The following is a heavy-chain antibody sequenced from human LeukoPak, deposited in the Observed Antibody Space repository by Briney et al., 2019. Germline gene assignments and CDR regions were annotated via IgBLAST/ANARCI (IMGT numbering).Heavy chain of an antibody. Sequence: TSETLSLTCTVSGYSISSGYYWGWIRPPPGKGLEWIGSIYHSGSTYYNPSLKSRVTISVDTSKNQFSLKQSSVTAADTAVYYCARIPSGLYYYYYMDVWGKGTTVTVSS. D-gene: IGHD3-3*01. CDR1: GYSISSGYY. J-gene: IGHJ6*03. CDR2: IYHSGST. V-gene: IGHV4-38-2*02. CDR3: ARIPSGLYYYYYMDV.